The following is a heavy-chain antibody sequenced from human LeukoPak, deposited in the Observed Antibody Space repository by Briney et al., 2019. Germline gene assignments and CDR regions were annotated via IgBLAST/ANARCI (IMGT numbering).Heavy chain of an antibody. V-gene: IGHV4-31*11. CDR1: GDSISSGYS. Sequence: PSETLSLTCAVSGDSISSGYSWSGIRPHPGKGLEWIGYSYGSFNYNPSLKNRVTISVDTSKKPFSLRLTAVTAADTAVYYCARERGRLVDYWGQGTLVTVSS. CDR3: ARERGRLVDY. D-gene: IGHD3-9*01. CDR2: SYGSF. J-gene: IGHJ4*02.